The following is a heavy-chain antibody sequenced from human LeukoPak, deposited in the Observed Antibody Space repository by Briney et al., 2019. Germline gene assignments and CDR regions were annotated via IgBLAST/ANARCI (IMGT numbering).Heavy chain of an antibody. Sequence: PGGSLRLSCAASGFTFSSYAMSWVRQAPGKGLEWVAAISGSGGSTYYADSVKGRFTISRDNSKNTLYLQMYSPRAEDTAVYYCAKDFPSGSYYGEGFDYWGQGTLVTVSS. CDR3: AKDFPSGSYYGEGFDY. CDR1: GFTFSSYA. J-gene: IGHJ4*02. D-gene: IGHD1-26*01. V-gene: IGHV3-23*01. CDR2: ISGSGGST.